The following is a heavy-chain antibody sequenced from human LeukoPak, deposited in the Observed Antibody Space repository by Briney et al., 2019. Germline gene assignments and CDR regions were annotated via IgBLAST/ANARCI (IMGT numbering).Heavy chain of an antibody. J-gene: IGHJ4*02. CDR1: GFTFDDYT. CDR2: IRWDGSNT. V-gene: IGHV3-43*01. D-gene: IGHD4-23*01. CDR3: AKAGNGHAHFDH. Sequence: GGSLRLSCAASGFTFDDYTMHWVRQAPGKGLEWVSLIRWDGSNTYYVDSVKGRFTISRDNSKNSLYLQMNSLRTEDTALYYCAKAGNGHAHFDHWGQGTLVTVSS.